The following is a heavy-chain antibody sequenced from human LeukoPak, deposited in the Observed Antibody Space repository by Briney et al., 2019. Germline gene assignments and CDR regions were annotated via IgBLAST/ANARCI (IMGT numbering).Heavy chain of an antibody. V-gene: IGHV3-74*01. Sequence: TGGSLRLSCAASEFTFFTYWMSWVRQAPGKGLVWVSRINSDGSSTSYADSVKGRFTISRDNAKNTLYLQMNSLRAEDTAVYYCARGFQHFDYWGQGTLVTVSS. J-gene: IGHJ4*02. CDR1: EFTFFTYW. CDR2: INSDGSST. CDR3: ARGFQHFDY.